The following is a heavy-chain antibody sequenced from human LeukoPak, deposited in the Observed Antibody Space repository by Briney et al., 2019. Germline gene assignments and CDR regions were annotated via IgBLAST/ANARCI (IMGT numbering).Heavy chain of an antibody. J-gene: IGHJ5*02. CDR3: ARHLRSRVRGNQVFDP. V-gene: IGHV4-61*02. Sequence: PSETLSLTCTVSGGSISSSSYYWSWIRQPAGKGLEWIGRIYTSGSTNYNPSLKSRVTISVDTSKNQFSLKLSSVTAADTAVYYCARHLRSRVRGNQVFDPWGQGTLVTVSS. CDR1: GGSISSSSYY. D-gene: IGHD3-10*01. CDR2: IYTSGST.